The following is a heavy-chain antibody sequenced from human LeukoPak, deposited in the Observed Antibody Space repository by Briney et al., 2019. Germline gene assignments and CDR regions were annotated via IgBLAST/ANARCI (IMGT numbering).Heavy chain of an antibody. J-gene: IGHJ4*02. D-gene: IGHD3-10*01. V-gene: IGHV4-61*03. CDR2: IYYTGKT. CDR1: GDSVSNGNYY. CDR3: ARSQNYYGSGDY. Sequence: SETLTLTCTVSGDSVSNGNYYWSWLRQPPGKALEWIGYIYYTGKTYYNPSLEGRVTILVDTSRNHFSVKLSSVTAADTAVYYCARSQNYYGSGDYWSQGTLVTVSS.